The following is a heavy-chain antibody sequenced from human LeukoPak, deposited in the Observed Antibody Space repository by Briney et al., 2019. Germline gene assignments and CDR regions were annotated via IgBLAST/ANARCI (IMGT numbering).Heavy chain of an antibody. CDR2: INHSGST. Sequence: PSETLSLTCAVYGGSFSGYYWSWIRQPPGKGLEWIGEINHSGSTNYNPSLKSRVTISVDTSKHQFSLKLSSVTAADTAVYYCASLGYQLPSSYYYYYYMDVWGKGTTVTVSS. CDR3: ASLGYQLPSSYYYYYYMDV. D-gene: IGHD2-2*01. CDR1: GGSFSGYY. J-gene: IGHJ6*03. V-gene: IGHV4-34*01.